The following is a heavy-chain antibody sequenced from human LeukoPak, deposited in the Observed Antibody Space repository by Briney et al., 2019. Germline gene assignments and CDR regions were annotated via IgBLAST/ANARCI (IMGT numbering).Heavy chain of an antibody. D-gene: IGHD4-23*01. CDR1: GFXFSSYA. CDR2: ISSSSSTI. J-gene: IGHJ6*02. CDR3: ARVQPPPTVVTPRYYYYGMDV. V-gene: IGHV3-48*02. Sequence: PGGSLRLSCAASGFXFSSYAISWVRQAPGKGLEWVSYISSSSSTIYYADSVKGRFTISRDNAKNSLYLQMNSLRDEDTAVYYCARVQPPPTVVTPRYYYYGMDVWGQGTTVTVSS.